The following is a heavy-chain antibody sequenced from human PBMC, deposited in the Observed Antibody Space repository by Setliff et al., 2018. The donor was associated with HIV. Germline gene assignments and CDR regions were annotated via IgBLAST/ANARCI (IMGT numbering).Heavy chain of an antibody. J-gene: IGHJ3*02. CDR3: ARPLSESYNFWGDAFAI. CDR1: GGSFSGYY. CDR2: INHSGST. D-gene: IGHD3-3*01. Sequence: SETLSLTCAVYGGSFSGYYWSWIRQPPGKGLEWIGEINHSGSTNYNPSLKSRVTISVDTSKNQFSLKLSSVTAADTAVYYCARPLSESYNFWGDAFAIWGQGTMVTVSS. V-gene: IGHV4-34*01.